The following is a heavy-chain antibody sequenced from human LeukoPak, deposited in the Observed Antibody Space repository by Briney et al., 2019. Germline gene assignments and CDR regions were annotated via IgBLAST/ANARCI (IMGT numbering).Heavy chain of an antibody. V-gene: IGHV4-59*01. Sequence: SETLSHTCTVSGGSISSYYWSWIRQPPGKGLEWIGYIYYSGSTNYNPSLKSRVTISVDTSKNQFSLKLSSVTAADTAVYYCARGGSGYFDYWGQGTLVTVSS. CDR1: GGSISSYY. J-gene: IGHJ4*02. CDR3: ARGGSGYFDY. CDR2: IYYSGST. D-gene: IGHD2-15*01.